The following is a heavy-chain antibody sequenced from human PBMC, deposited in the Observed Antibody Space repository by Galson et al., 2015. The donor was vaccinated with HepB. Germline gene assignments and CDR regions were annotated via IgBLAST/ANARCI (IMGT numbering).Heavy chain of an antibody. CDR1: GFTFSGSA. V-gene: IGHV3-73*01. CDR3: TRLVGGDGYNDI. Sequence: SLRLSCAASGFTFSGSAMHWVRQASGKGLEWVGRIRSKANSYATAYAASVKGRFTISRDDSKNTAYLQMNSLKTEDTAVYYCTRLVGGDGYNDIWGQGTMVTVSS. D-gene: IGHD5-24*01. J-gene: IGHJ3*02. CDR2: IRSKANSYAT.